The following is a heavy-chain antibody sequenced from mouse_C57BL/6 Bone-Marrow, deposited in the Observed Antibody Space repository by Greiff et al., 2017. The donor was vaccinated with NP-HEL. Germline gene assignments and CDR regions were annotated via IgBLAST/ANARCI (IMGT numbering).Heavy chain of an antibody. Sequence: QVQLQQPGAELVKPGASVKLSCKASGYTFTSYWMQWVKQRPGQGLEWIGEIDPSDSYTNYKQKFKGKATLTVDTSSSTAYMQLSSLTSEDSAVYYCAREGLTNLYFDYWGQGTTLTVSS. CDR2: IDPSDSYT. V-gene: IGHV1-50*01. CDR1: GYTFTSYW. J-gene: IGHJ2*01. D-gene: IGHD6-1*01. CDR3: AREGLTNLYFDY.